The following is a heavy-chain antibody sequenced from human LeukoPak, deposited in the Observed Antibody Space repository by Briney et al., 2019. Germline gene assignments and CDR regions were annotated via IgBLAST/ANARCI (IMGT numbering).Heavy chain of an antibody. CDR3: ARGGRYYFDY. D-gene: IGHD6-19*01. CDR1: AYTFTCYY. V-gene: IGHV1-46*01. Sequence: ASVKVSFKASAYTFTCYYMHWVRQPPGQGLEWMGMINSSGGTTSYAQKFQGRVTMTRDTSTSTVYMELSSLRSEDTAVYYCARGGRYYFDYWGQGTLVTVSS. CDR2: INSSGGTT. J-gene: IGHJ4*02.